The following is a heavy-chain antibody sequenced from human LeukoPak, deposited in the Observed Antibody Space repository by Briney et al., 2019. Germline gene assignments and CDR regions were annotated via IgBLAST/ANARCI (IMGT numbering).Heavy chain of an antibody. CDR1: GGSISSYY. Sequence: NTSETLSLTCTVSGGSISSYYWSWIRQPPGKGLEWIGYIYYSGSTNYNPSLKSRVTISVDTSKNQFSLKLSSVTAADTAVYYCARVRTAMELYYFAYWGQGTLVTVSS. CDR2: IYYSGST. V-gene: IGHV4-59*01. CDR3: ARVRTAMELYYFAY. D-gene: IGHD5-18*01. J-gene: IGHJ4*02.